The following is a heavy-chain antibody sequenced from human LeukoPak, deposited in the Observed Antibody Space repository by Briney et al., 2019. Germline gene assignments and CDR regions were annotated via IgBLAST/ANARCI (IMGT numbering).Heavy chain of an antibody. CDR1: GGSISSSSYY. V-gene: IGHV4-39*02. Sequence: PSETLSLTCTVSGGSISSSSYYWGWIRQPPGKGLEWIGSIYYSGSTYYNPSLKSRVTISVDTSKNQFSLKLSSVTAADTAVYYCARDRYALGYWGQGTLVTVSS. CDR3: ARDRYALGY. D-gene: IGHD3-16*01. J-gene: IGHJ4*02. CDR2: IYYSGST.